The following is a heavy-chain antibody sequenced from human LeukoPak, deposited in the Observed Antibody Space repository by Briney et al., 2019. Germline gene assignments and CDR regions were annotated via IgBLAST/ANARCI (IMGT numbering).Heavy chain of an antibody. V-gene: IGHV4-59*08. CDR2: VFYTGYT. Sequence: SETLSLTCTVSVGSISSHYWNWIRQPPGKGLEWIGYVFYTGYTNYNPSLKSRVTISLDTSKKQFSLRLSSVTAADTAVYYCATLSASGPDYWGQGTLVTVSS. J-gene: IGHJ4*02. CDR3: ATLSASGPDY. D-gene: IGHD2-8*02. CDR1: VGSISSHY.